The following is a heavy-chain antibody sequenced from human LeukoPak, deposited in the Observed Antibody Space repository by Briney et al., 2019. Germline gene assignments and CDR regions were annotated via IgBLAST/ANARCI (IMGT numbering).Heavy chain of an antibody. CDR2: MNPNSGNT. Sequence: ASVKVSCKASGYTFTSYDINWVRQATGQGPEWMGWMNPNSGNTGYAQKFQGRVTITRNTSISTAYMELSSLRSEDTAVYYCARYCSSTSCPEFDIWGQGTMVTVSS. CDR3: ARYCSSTSCPEFDI. D-gene: IGHD2-2*01. CDR1: GYTFTSYD. V-gene: IGHV1-8*03. J-gene: IGHJ3*02.